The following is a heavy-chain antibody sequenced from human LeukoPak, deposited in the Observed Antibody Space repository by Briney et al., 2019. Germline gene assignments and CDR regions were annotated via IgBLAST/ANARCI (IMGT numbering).Heavy chain of an antibody. V-gene: IGHV3-9*01. Sequence: PGRSLRLSCAASGFTFDDYAMHWVRQAPVKGLEWVSGISWNSGSIGYADSVKGRFTISRDNAKNSLYLQMNSLRAEDTALYYCAKDMGSGGSCLDYWGQGTLVTVSS. J-gene: IGHJ4*02. CDR3: AKDMGSGGSCLDY. CDR1: GFTFDDYA. D-gene: IGHD2-15*01. CDR2: ISWNSGSI.